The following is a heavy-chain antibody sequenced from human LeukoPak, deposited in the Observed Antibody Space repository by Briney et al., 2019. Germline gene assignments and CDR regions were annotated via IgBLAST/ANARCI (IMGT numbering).Heavy chain of an antibody. CDR1: GGSFSGYY. CDR3: ARGARWWLSHHDAFDI. Sequence: PSETLSLTCAVYGGSFSGYYWSWIRQPPGKGLEWIGEINHSGSTNYNPSLKSRVTISVDTSKNQFSLKLSSVTAADTAVYYCARGARWWLSHHDAFDIWGQGTMVTVSS. J-gene: IGHJ3*02. CDR2: INHSGST. V-gene: IGHV4-34*01. D-gene: IGHD2-15*01.